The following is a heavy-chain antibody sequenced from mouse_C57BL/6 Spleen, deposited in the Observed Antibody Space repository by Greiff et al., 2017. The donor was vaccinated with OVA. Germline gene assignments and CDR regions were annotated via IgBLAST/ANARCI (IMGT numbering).Heavy chain of an antibody. D-gene: IGHD2-5*01. CDR2: ISSGGSYT. Sequence: EVQRVESGGDLVKPGGSLKLSCAASGFTFSSYGMSWVRQTPDKRLEWVATISSGGSYTYYPDSVKGRFTISRDNAKNTLYLQRSSLKSEDTAMYYCARQGYSNEDDWGQGTTLTVSS. J-gene: IGHJ2*01. CDR3: ARQGYSNEDD. CDR1: GFTFSSYG. V-gene: IGHV5-6*01.